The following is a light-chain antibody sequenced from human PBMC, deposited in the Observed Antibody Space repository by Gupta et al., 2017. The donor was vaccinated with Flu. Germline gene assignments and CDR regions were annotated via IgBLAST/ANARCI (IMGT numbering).Light chain of an antibody. CDR2: RNN. CDR1: SSNIGSNY. J-gene: IGLJ3*02. Sequence: SVLTQPPSASGTPGQRVTISYSRSSSNIGSNYVYWYQQLPGTAPKLLIYRNNQRPSGVPDRCSGSKSGTSASLAISGLRSEDEADYYCAACDDSLSGWVFGGGTKLTVL. CDR3: AACDDSLSGWV. V-gene: IGLV1-47*01.